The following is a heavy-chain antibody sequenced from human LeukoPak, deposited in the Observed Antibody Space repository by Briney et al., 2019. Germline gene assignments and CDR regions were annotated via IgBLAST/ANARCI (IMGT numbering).Heavy chain of an antibody. Sequence: ASVKVSCKASGYTFTGYYMHWVRQAPGQGLEWMGWINPNSGGTNYAQKFQGRVTMTRDTSISTAYMELSRLRSDDTAVYYCATSHCSSTSCYKGGIRYWGQGTLVTVSS. D-gene: IGHD2-2*02. CDR3: ATSHCSSTSCYKGGIRY. CDR2: INPNSGGT. CDR1: GYTFTGYY. V-gene: IGHV1-2*02. J-gene: IGHJ4*02.